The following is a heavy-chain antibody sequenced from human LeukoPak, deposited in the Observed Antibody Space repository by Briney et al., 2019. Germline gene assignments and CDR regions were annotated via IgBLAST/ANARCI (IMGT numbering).Heavy chain of an antibody. Sequence: SETLSLTCAFYGGSFSGYYWSLIRQPPGKGLGWIGEINHSGSTNYNPSLKSRVTISVDTSKNQFSLKLSSVTAADTAVYYCARRARRAARPPCYFDYWGQGTLVTVSS. D-gene: IGHD6-6*01. CDR1: GGSFSGYY. CDR3: ARRARRAARPPCYFDY. V-gene: IGHV4-34*01. CDR2: INHSGST. J-gene: IGHJ4*02.